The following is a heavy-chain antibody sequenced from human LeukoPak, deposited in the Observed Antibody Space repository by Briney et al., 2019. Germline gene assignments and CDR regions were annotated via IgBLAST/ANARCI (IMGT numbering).Heavy chain of an antibody. V-gene: IGHV3-30*04. CDR3: ARGAEGIAATDSNFDY. Sequence: GGSLRLSCAASGFTFSSYVMHWVRQAPGKGLEWVAIISYDGSNEYYADSVKGRFTISRNNAKNSLYLQMNSLRAEDTAVYYCARGAEGIAATDSNFDYWGQGTLVTVSS. J-gene: IGHJ4*02. CDR2: ISYDGSNE. D-gene: IGHD6-13*01. CDR1: GFTFSSYV.